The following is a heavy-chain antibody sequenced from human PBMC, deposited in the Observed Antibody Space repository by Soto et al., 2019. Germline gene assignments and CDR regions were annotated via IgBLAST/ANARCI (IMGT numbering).Heavy chain of an antibody. D-gene: IGHD6-19*01. CDR3: AKDKAVAGLSNYFDY. Sequence: PGGSLRLSCAASGFTFSSYGMHWVRQAPGKGLEWVAVISYDGSNKYYADSVKGRFTISRDNSKNTLYLQMNSLRAEDTAVYYCAKDKAVAGLSNYFDYWGQGTLVTVSS. V-gene: IGHV3-30*18. CDR2: ISYDGSNK. J-gene: IGHJ4*02. CDR1: GFTFSSYG.